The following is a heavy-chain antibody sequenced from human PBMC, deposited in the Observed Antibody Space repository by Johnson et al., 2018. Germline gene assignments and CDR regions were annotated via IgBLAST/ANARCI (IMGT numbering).Heavy chain of an antibody. J-gene: IGHJ3*02. CDR1: GGSISSYY. CDR3: ARDWSPVDAFDI. Sequence: QVQLQESGPGLVKPSETLSLTCTVSGGSISSYYWSWIRQPAGKGLEWIGRIYTSGSTNYNPSLKSRVTMSVDTAKNQFSLKLSSVTAADAAVYSCARDWSPVDAFDIWGQGTMVTVSS. CDR2: IYTSGST. V-gene: IGHV4-4*07.